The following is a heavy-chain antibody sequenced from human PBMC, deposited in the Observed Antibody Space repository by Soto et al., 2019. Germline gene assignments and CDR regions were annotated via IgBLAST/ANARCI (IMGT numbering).Heavy chain of an antibody. CDR3: AKDLRGKRIAVAVTSYCFDY. Sequence: SETLSLTCTVSGGSISSNSLSWIRQPPGKGLEWIGHIYNSGNTNYNPSLKSRVTISVDTSKNQFSLKLSSVTAADTAVYYCAKDLRGKRIAVAVTSYCFDYWGQGTLVTVSS. D-gene: IGHD6-19*01. CDR1: GGSISSNS. CDR2: IYNSGNT. J-gene: IGHJ4*02. V-gene: IGHV4-59*01.